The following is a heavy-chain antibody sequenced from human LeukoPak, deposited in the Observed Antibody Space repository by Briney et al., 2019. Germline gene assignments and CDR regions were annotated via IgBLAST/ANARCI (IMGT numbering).Heavy chain of an antibody. V-gene: IGHV1-46*01. D-gene: IGHD2-2*01. J-gene: IGHJ4*02. CDR3: AINNCSSTSCPLIADY. CDR1: GYIFTDFF. CDR2: INPGVGSS. Sequence: GASVKVSCKTSGYIFTDFFIHWVRQTPGQRLEWLGSINPGVGSSDYAQKFQGRVTMTRDTSTSTVYMELSSLRSEDTAVYYCAINNCSSTSCPLIADYWGQGTLVTVSS.